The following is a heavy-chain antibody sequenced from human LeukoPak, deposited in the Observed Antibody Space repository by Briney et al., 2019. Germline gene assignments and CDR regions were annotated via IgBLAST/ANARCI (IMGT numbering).Heavy chain of an antibody. V-gene: IGHV1-18*04. Sequence: GASVKVSCKASGYTFTGYGISWVRQAPGQGLEWMGWISAYNGNTNYAQKLQGRVTMTTDTSTSTAYMELRSLRSDDTAVYYCARDQRIWYSSGWPYFDYWGQGTLVTVSS. CDR3: ARDQRIWYSSGWPYFDY. CDR2: ISAYNGNT. J-gene: IGHJ4*02. CDR1: GYTFTGYG. D-gene: IGHD6-19*01.